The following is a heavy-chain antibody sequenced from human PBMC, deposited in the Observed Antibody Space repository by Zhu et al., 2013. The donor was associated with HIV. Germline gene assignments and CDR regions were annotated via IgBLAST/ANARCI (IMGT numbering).Heavy chain of an antibody. CDR1: GFTFTSSA. J-gene: IGHJ6*02. V-gene: IGHV1-58*01. CDR2: IVVGSGNT. CDR3: AAAPRGYDYYYGMDV. D-gene: IGHD5-12*01. Sequence: QMQLVQSGPEVKKPGTSVKVSCKASGFTFTSSAVQWVRQARGQRLEWIGWIVVGSGNTNYAQKFQERVTITRDMSTSTAYMELSSLRSEDTAVYYCAAAPRGYDYYYGMDVWGQGTTVTVSS.